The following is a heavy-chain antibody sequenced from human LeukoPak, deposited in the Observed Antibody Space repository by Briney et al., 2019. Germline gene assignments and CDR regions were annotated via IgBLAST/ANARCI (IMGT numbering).Heavy chain of an antibody. CDR1: GFTFSSYS. D-gene: IGHD2-21*01. V-gene: IGHV3-48*01. J-gene: IGHJ6*03. CDR2: ISTSGGTT. Sequence: GGSLRLSCAASGFTFSSYSMHWVRQAPGKGLEWISYISTSGGTTYYADSVKGRFTISRDNAKNSLYLQMNSLRAEDTAVFYCARDPGDYYYYYMDVWGKGTTVTVSS. CDR3: ARDPGDYYYYYMDV.